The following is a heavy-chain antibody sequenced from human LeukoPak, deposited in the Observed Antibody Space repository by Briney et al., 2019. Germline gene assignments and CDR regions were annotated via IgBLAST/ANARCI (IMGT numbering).Heavy chain of an antibody. CDR3: ATGTVGAHFHY. CDR1: AYSISSGYY. Sequence: SETLSLTCTVSAYSISSGYYWGWIRQPPGKGLEWIGSIYHSGSTYYNPSLKSRVTISVDTSKNQFSLKLSSVTAADTAVYYCATGTVGAHFHYWAQGTLVTVSS. V-gene: IGHV4-38-2*02. J-gene: IGHJ4*02. CDR2: IYHSGST. D-gene: IGHD1-26*01.